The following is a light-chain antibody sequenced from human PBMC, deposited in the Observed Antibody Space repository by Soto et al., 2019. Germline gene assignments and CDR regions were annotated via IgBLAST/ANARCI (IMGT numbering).Light chain of an antibody. CDR3: QQYYSTPRT. J-gene: IGKJ1*01. V-gene: IGKV4-1*01. CDR2: WAS. CDR1: QRVLSTSDNKNY. Sequence: DIVLTQSPDSLAVSLGERATINCKSSQRVLSTSDNKNYLGWYQQLPGQPHKLLIYWASTRKSGVPDRFSGSGSGTDFTLTISSLQAEDVAVYYCQQYYSTPRTFGQGTKVEIK.